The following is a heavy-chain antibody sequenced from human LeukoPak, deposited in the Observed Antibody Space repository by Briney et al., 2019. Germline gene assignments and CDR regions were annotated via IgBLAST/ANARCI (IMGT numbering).Heavy chain of an antibody. Sequence: PGGSLRLSCAASGFTFSSYAMHWVRQAPGKGLEWVAVISYDGSNKYYADSVKGRFTISRDNSKNTLYLQMNSLRAEDTAVYSCAKTASNSWGFFDYWGQGTLVTVSS. CDR2: ISYDGSNK. V-gene: IGHV3-30-3*02. CDR1: GFTFSSYA. D-gene: IGHD6-13*01. J-gene: IGHJ4*02. CDR3: AKTASNSWGFFDY.